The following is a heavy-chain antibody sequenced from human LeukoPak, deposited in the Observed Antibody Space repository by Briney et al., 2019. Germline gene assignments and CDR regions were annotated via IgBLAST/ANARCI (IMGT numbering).Heavy chain of an antibody. J-gene: IGHJ5*02. Sequence: GASVKVSCKASGYTFTGYYMHWVRQAPGQGLEWMGWMNPNSGNTGYAQKFQGRVTMTRNTSISTAYMELSSLRSEDTAVYYCARRRMVHSASNWFDPWGQGTLVTVSS. CDR2: MNPNSGNT. CDR3: ARRRMVHSASNWFDP. V-gene: IGHV1-8*02. CDR1: GYTFTGYY. D-gene: IGHD2-8*01.